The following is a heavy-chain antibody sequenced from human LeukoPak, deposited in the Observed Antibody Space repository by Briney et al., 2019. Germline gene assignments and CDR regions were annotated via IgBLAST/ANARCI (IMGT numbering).Heavy chain of an antibody. CDR1: GFSFSGYS. J-gene: IGHJ4*02. Sequence: GGSLRLSCAASGFSFSGYSMDWVRQAPGKGLEWVSSISSTSSYIYYADSVKGRFTISRDNAKNSLFLQMNNLRAEDAAVYFCARDGRSTWYEDSWGQGTLVTVSS. D-gene: IGHD6-13*01. CDR3: ARDGRSTWYEDS. CDR2: ISSTSSYI. V-gene: IGHV3-21*01.